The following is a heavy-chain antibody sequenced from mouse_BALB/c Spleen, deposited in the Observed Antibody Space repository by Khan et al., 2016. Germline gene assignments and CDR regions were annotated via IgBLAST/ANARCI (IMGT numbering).Heavy chain of an antibody. CDR1: GYTFTSYW. CDR2: IYPGDGDT. J-gene: IGHJ3*01. V-gene: IGHV1-87*01. CDR3: ARRAAQATGFAY. Sequence: QVQLQQSGAELARPGASVKLSCKASGYTFTSYWMQWVKQRPGQGLEWIGAIYPGDGDTRYTQKFKGKATLTADKSSSTAYMQLSSLASEDSAVYYCARRAAQATGFAYWGQGTLVTVSA. D-gene: IGHD3-2*02.